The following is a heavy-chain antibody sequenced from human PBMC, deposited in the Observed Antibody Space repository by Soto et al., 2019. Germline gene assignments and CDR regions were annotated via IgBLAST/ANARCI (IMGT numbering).Heavy chain of an antibody. V-gene: IGHV1-46*01. D-gene: IGHD1-26*01. Sequence: ASVKVSCKASGYTLTNYYMHWVRQAPGQGLEWMGIINPSGGSTSYAQKFQGRVTMTRDTSNGIAYLQMNSLNIEDSAVYYCSGAESPDTAYFSLYWGQGTPVTVSS. CDR2: INPSGGST. CDR1: GYTLTNYY. CDR3: SGAESPDTAYFSLY. J-gene: IGHJ4*02.